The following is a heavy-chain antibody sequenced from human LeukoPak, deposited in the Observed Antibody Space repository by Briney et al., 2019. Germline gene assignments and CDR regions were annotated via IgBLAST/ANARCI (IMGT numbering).Heavy chain of an antibody. CDR2: IYYSRST. V-gene: IGHV4-39*07. CDR3: ARVHTAMVDGPGNIDY. Sequence: SETLSLTCTVSGGSISSSSYYRGWIRQPPGKGLEWIGSIYYSRSTYYNPSLKSRVTISVDTSKNQFSLKLSSVTAADTAVYYCARVHTAMVDGPGNIDYWGQGTLVAVSS. CDR1: GGSISSSSYY. D-gene: IGHD5-18*01. J-gene: IGHJ4*02.